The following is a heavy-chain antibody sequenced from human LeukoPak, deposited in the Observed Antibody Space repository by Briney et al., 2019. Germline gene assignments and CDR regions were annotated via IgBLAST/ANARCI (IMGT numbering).Heavy chain of an antibody. CDR2: IYYSGST. J-gene: IGHJ5*02. CDR3: ARDADCGGDCYSPNWFDP. D-gene: IGHD2-21*02. CDR1: GGSISSYY. Sequence: PSETLSLTRTVSGGSISSYYWSWIRQPPGKALEWIGYIYYSGSTNYNPSLKSRVTISVDTSKNQFSLNLSSVTAADTAVYYCARDADCGGDCYSPNWFDPWGQGTLVTVSS. V-gene: IGHV4-59*01.